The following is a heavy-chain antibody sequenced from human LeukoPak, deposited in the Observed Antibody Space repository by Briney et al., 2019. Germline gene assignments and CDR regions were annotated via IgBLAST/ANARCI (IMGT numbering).Heavy chain of an antibody. J-gene: IGHJ4*02. CDR1: GYTFTSYG. V-gene: IGHV1-18*01. D-gene: IGHD5-12*01. Sequence: GASVTVSCKASGYTFTSYGISWVRQAPGQGLGWMGWISAYNGNTNYAQKLQGRVTMTTDTSTSTAYMELRSLRSDDTAVYYRARVWWLRHDYWGQGTLVTVSS. CDR3: ARVWWLRHDY. CDR2: ISAYNGNT.